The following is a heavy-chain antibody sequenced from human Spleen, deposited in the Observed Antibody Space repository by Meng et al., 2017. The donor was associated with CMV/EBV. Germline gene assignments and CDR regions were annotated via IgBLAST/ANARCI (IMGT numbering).Heavy chain of an antibody. J-gene: IGHJ3*02. V-gene: IGHV1-69*05. CDR3: ARDLGYCSGTNCWFDTFDI. CDR2: IIPNFKTL. CDR1: GGSFRA. D-gene: IGHD2-2*01. Sequence: SVKVSCKASGGSFRALSWVRQAPGQGLEWMGGIIPNFKTLNYAQKFQGRVTITTDEATTTAYMALSGLRSDDTAVYYCARDLGYCSGTNCWFDTFDIWGQGTMVTVSS.